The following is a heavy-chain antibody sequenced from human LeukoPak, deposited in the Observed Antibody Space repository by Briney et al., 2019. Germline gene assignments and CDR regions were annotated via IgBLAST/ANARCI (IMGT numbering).Heavy chain of an antibody. CDR3: ARSKMLAAAGYFDY. CDR1: GYTFTSYG. J-gene: IGHJ4*02. V-gene: IGHV1-18*01. CDR2: ISAYNGNT. D-gene: IGHD6-25*01. Sequence: ASVKVSCKASGYTFTSYGISWVRQAPGQGLEWMGWISAYNGNTNYAQKLQGRVTMTTDTSTSTAYMELRSLRSDDTAVYYCARSKMLAAAGYFDYWGQGTLVTVSS.